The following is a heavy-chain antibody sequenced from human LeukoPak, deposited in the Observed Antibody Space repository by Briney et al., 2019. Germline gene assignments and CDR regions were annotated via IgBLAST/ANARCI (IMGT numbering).Heavy chain of an antibody. CDR2: IYTSGST. V-gene: IGHV4-59*01. D-gene: IGHD6-25*01. CDR3: ARDLSASRWFDP. Sequence: SETLSLTCTVSGGSISSYYWSWIRQPPGKGLEWIGYIYTSGSTNYNPSLKSRVTISVDTSKNQFSLKLSSVTAADTAVYYCARDLSASRWFDPWGQGTLVTVSS. CDR1: GGSISSYY. J-gene: IGHJ5*02.